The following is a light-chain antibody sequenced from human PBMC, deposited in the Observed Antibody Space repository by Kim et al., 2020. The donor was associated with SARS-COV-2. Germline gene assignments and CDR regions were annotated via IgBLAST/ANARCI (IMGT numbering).Light chain of an antibody. CDR2: QDN. V-gene: IGLV3-1*01. CDR3: QAWDSSTHNYV. J-gene: IGLJ1*01. CDR1: KLGEKY. Sequence: PGQTASITCSGYKLGEKYVSWYQQNPGQCPVVVIYQDNQRPSGIPERFSGSNSGNTATLTISGTQAMDEADYYCQAWDSSTHNYVFGAGTKVTVL.